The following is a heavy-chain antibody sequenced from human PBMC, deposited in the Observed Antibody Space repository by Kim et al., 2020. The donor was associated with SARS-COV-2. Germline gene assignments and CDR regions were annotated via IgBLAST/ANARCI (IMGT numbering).Heavy chain of an antibody. J-gene: IGHJ6*02. Sequence: GGSLRLSCAASGFTFSNFGVHWVRQAPGKGLEWVAVVSFDGNTQYYADSVKGRFTISRDNSKNTLFLQMDTLRAEDTAVYFCAKDSSFRSSRYYNNYGMDVWGQGTTVTVSS. D-gene: IGHD1-26*01. CDR2: VSFDGNTQ. V-gene: IGHV3-30*18. CDR1: GFTFSNFG. CDR3: AKDSSFRSSRYYNNYGMDV.